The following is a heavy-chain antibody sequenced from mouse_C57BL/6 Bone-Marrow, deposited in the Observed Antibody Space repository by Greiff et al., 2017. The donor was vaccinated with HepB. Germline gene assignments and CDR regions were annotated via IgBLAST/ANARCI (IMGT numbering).Heavy chain of an antibody. J-gene: IGHJ3*01. CDR2: IYPGSGST. CDR3: ARTDDGYSLFAY. CDR1: GYTFTSYW. D-gene: IGHD2-3*01. Sequence: QVQLQQSGAELVKPGASVKMSCKASGYTFTSYWITWVKQRPGQGLEWIGDIYPGSGSTNYNEKFKSKATLTVDTSSSTAYMQLSSLTSEDSAVYYCARTDDGYSLFAYWGQGTLVTVSA. V-gene: IGHV1-55*01.